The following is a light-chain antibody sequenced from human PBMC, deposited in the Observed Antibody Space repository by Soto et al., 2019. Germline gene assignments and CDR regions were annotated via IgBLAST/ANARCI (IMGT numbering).Light chain of an antibody. J-gene: IGLJ3*02. CDR2: TNN. Sequence: QSVLTQPPSASGTPGQRVTISCSGSSSNIGTNAVNWYQQFPGTAPELLIYTNNQRPSGVPDRFSGSKSGTSASLAIGGLQSDDEAEYYCAAWDGSLNGWVFGGGTQLTVL. V-gene: IGLV1-44*01. CDR3: AAWDGSLNGWV. CDR1: SSNIGTNA.